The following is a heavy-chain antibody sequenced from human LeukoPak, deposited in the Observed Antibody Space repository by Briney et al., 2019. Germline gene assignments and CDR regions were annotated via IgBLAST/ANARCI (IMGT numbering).Heavy chain of an antibody. J-gene: IGHJ3*02. Sequence: SETLSLTCTVSGGSMSNYYWSWIRQSAGKGLEWIGRIYTSGGTNCNPSLKSRVTISVDTSKNQFSLKLSSVTAADTAVYYCARGRDTMIVVVTAMAFDIWGQGTMVTVSS. CDR2: IYTSGGT. CDR3: ARGRDTMIVVVTAMAFDI. D-gene: IGHD3-22*01. V-gene: IGHV4-4*07. CDR1: GGSMSNYY.